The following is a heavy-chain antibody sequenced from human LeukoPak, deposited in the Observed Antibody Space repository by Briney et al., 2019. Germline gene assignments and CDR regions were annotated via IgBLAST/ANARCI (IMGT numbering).Heavy chain of an antibody. CDR2: IYPGDSDT. D-gene: IGHD1-20*01. CDR1: GYSFTSYW. Sequence: GESLKISCKGSGYSFTSYWIGWVRQMPGKGLEWMGIIYPGDSDTRYSPSFQGQVTFSADKSISTAYLQWSSLKASDTAMYYCARHPVNWNGPLDYWGQGTLVTVSS. V-gene: IGHV5-51*01. CDR3: ARHPVNWNGPLDY. J-gene: IGHJ4*02.